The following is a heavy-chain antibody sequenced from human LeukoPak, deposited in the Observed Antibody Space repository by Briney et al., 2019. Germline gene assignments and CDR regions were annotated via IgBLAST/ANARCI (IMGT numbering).Heavy chain of an antibody. V-gene: IGHV3-21*01. CDR2: ISGGSSYI. Sequence: GGSLRLSCAASGFSFSSYSMNWVRQAPGKGLEWVSSISGGSSYIYYADSVKGRLTISRDNAKNSLFLQMNSLRAEDTAVYYCSRVDENGYNFAWGQGTLVTVSS. CDR3: SRVDENGYNFA. D-gene: IGHD5-24*01. CDR1: GFSFSSYS. J-gene: IGHJ5*02.